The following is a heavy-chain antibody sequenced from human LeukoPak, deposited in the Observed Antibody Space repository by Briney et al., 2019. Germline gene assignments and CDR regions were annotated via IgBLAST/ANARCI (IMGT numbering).Heavy chain of an antibody. CDR3: AREKDSSGYYNWFDP. D-gene: IGHD6-19*01. Sequence: SETLSLTCAVSGGSISSSNWWSWVRRPPGKGLEWFGEIYHSGSTNYNPSLKSRVTISVDKSKNQFSLKLSSVTAADTAVYYCAREKDSSGYYNWFDPWGQGTPVTVSS. CDR2: IYHSGST. CDR1: GGSISSSNW. J-gene: IGHJ5*02. V-gene: IGHV4-4*02.